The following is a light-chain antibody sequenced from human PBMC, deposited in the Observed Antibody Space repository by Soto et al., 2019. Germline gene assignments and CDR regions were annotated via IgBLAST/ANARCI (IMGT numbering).Light chain of an antibody. J-gene: IGKJ3*01. CDR1: QDIRSD. CDR2: DAS. CDR3: QQYNSYSPA. Sequence: DVQMTQSPSTLSASVGDRVTITCRASQDIRSDLGWFQQKPGKAPKLLIYDASSLESGVPSRFSGSGSGTEFTLTISSLQPDDFATYYCQQYNSYSPAFGPGTKVDIK. V-gene: IGKV1-5*01.